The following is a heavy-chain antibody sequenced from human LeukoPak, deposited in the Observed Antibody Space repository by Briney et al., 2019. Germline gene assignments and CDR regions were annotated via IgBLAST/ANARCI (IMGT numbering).Heavy chain of an antibody. D-gene: IGHD2-8*02. Sequence: GGSLRLSCAASGFTFSSYTMNWVRQAPGKGLEWVSSISSSSSHIYYADSVKGRFIISRDNAKNSLYLQMNSLRAEDTAVYYCARVVPGTGFFYWGQGTLVTLSS. CDR1: GFTFSSYT. CDR3: ARVVPGTGFFY. V-gene: IGHV3-21*01. J-gene: IGHJ4*02. CDR2: ISSSSSHI.